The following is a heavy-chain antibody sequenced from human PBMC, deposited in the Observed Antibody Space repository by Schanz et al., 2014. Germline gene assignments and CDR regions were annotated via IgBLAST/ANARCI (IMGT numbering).Heavy chain of an antibody. CDR2: IYYSGTT. CDR3: ARGRTFGY. CDR1: GGSISSSSYY. J-gene: IGHJ4*02. V-gene: IGHV4-39*01. Sequence: QLHLQESGPGLVKPSETLSLTCTVSGGSISSSSYYWGWIRQPPGKGLEWIGNIYYSGTTFYNPSLKRRVTISVDTSKTQLPLKLSSVTAADTAVYYCARGRTFGYWGQGTLVTVSS.